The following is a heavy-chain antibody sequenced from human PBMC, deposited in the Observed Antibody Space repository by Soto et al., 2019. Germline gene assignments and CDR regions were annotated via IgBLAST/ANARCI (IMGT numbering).Heavy chain of an antibody. V-gene: IGHV1-18*04. CDR2: ISAYNGNT. Sequence: GASVKVSCKASGYTFTSYGISWVRQAPGQGLEWMGWISAYNGNTNYAQKLQGRVTMTTDTSTSTAYMELRSLRSDDTAVYYCARIVGYGYYYYYGMDVWGQGTTVTVS. J-gene: IGHJ6*02. D-gene: IGHD5-12*01. CDR1: GYTFTSYG. CDR3: ARIVGYGYYYYYGMDV.